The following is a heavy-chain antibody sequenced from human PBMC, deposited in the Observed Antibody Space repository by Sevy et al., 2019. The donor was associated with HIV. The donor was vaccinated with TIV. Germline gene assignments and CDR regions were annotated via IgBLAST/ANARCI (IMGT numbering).Heavy chain of an antibody. CDR3: ARDRGYSYGSPGAFDI. CDR1: GFTFTRYA. J-gene: IGHJ3*02. Sequence: GGSLRLSCEASGFTFTRYAFHWVRQAPGKGLEWVAVVSKEGTNKYYADSVKGRFTISRDNSRNTLYLQMSSLRDEDTAVYYCARDRGYSYGSPGAFDIWGQGTMVTVSS. CDR2: VSKEGTNK. D-gene: IGHD5-18*01. V-gene: IGHV3-30-3*01.